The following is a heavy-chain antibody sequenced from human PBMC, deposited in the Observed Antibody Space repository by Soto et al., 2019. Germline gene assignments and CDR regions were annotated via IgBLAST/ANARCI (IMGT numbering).Heavy chain of an antibody. V-gene: IGHV3-21*01. D-gene: IGHD3-10*01. CDR1: GFTFSSYS. CDR3: ARDLSGLWRISPDY. CDR2: ISSSISYT. J-gene: IGHJ4*02. Sequence: PGGSLRLSCAASGFTFSSYSMNWVRQAPGKGLEWVSGISSSISYTHYADSVKGRFTISRDNAKNSLYLQMNSLRAEDTAVYYCARDLSGLWRISPDYWRQGTLVTVSS.